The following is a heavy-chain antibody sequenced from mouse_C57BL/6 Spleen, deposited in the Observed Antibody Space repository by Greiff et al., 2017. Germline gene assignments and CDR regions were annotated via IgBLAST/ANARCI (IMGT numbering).Heavy chain of an antibody. D-gene: IGHD1-1*01. Sequence: QVQLKQSGPELVKPGASVKLSCKASGYTFTSYDINWVKQRPGQGLEWIGWIYPRDGSTKYNEKFKGKATLTVDTSSSTAYMELHSLTSEDSAVYFCARRTTVVADWYFDVWGTGTTVTVSS. CDR3: ARRTTVVADWYFDV. V-gene: IGHV1-85*01. CDR1: GYTFTSYD. J-gene: IGHJ1*03. CDR2: IYPRDGST.